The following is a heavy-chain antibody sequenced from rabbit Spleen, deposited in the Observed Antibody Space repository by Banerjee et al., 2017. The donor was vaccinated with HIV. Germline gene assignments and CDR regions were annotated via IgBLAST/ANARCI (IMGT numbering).Heavy chain of an antibody. D-gene: IGHD1-1*01. J-gene: IGHJ2*01. V-gene: IGHV1S40*01. Sequence: QSWEESGGDMVKPGASVTLTCTASGFSFSSSYYMCWVRQAPGKGLEWIGCMYPDGVGSTAYATWPKGRFTISKTSSTTVTLQMTSLTAADTATYFCARNYVNAFDPWGPGTLVTVS. CDR2: MYPDGVGST. CDR1: GFSFSSSYY. CDR3: ARNYVNAFDP.